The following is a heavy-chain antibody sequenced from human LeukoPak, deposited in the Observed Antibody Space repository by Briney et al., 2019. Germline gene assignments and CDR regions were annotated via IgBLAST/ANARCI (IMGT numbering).Heavy chain of an antibody. CDR3: ASRDRITIFGGVDY. J-gene: IGHJ4*02. CDR2: IYYSGIT. Sequence: SETLSLTCTVSGGSISSSSYYWGWIRQPPGKGLEWIGSIYYSGITYYNPSLKSRVTISVDTSKNQFSLKLSSLTAADTAVYYCASRDRITIFGGVDYWGQGTLVTVSS. CDR1: GGSISSSSYY. D-gene: IGHD3-3*01. V-gene: IGHV4-39*01.